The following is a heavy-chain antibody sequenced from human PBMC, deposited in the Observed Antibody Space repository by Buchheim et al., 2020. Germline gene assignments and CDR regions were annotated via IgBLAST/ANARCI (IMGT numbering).Heavy chain of an antibody. Sequence: EVQLVESGGGLVQPGGSLRLSCAASVFTFSNFAISWVRQAPGKGLEWVSVVSGRGATTYYADSVKGRFTISRDNSKKKRYLQMNSLTAEDTAVYYCAKEVASLGTRFDYWGQGTL. CDR2: VSGRGATT. CDR3: AKEVASLGTRFDY. V-gene: IGHV3-23*04. CDR1: VFTFSNFA. D-gene: IGHD2-15*01. J-gene: IGHJ4*02.